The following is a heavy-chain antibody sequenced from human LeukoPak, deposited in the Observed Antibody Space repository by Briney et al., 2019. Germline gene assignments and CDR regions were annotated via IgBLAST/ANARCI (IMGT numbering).Heavy chain of an antibody. J-gene: IGHJ4*02. CDR1: GLTFSNFG. CDR3: AKTPVSDTDMKSYFDF. CDR2: ISGSGDST. D-gene: IGHD5-18*01. Sequence: HPGGSLRLSCVASGLTFSNFGMSWVRQAPGKGLEWVSAISGSGDSTYYANSVKGRFTISRDNAKNSLYLQMNNLRPEDTALYYCAKTPVSDTDMKSYFDFWGPGTLVTVSS. V-gene: IGHV3-23*01.